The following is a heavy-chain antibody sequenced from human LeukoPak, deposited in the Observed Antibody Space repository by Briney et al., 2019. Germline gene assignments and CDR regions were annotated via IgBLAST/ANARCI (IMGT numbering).Heavy chain of an antibody. Sequence: SEALSLTCTVSGGSISSSSYYWGWIRQPPGKGLEWIGSIYYSGSTYYNPSLKSRVTISIDTSKNQFSLKLSSVTAADTAVYYCARATISNRWFDPWGQGTLVTVSS. CDR2: IYYSGST. J-gene: IGHJ5*02. CDR3: ARATISNRWFDP. V-gene: IGHV4-39*07. CDR1: GGSISSSSYY. D-gene: IGHD3-3*01.